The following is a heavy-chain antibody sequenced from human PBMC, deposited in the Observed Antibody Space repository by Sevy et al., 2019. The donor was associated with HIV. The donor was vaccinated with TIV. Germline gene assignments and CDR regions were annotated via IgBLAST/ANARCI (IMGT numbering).Heavy chain of an antibody. J-gene: IGHJ3*02. CDR1: GFTFSSYS. CDR2: ITSRSSYI. CDR3: ARSWEQQLHDAFDI. D-gene: IGHD6-13*01. V-gene: IGHV3-21*01. Sequence: GGSLRLSCAASGFTFSSYSMNWVRQAPGKGLEWVSSITSRSSYIYYADSVKGRFTISRDNAKNSLYLQINSLRAEDTAVYYCARSWEQQLHDAFDIWGQATMVTVSS.